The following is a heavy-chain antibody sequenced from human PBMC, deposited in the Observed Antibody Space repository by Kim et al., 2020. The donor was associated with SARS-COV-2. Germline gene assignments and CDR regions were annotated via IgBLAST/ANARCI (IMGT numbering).Heavy chain of an antibody. D-gene: IGHD5-18*01. J-gene: IGHJ4*02. Sequence: NPTLKSRVTISVDTSKNQFSLKLSSVTAADTAVYYCARGQKGYSYGLFDYWGQGTLVTVSS. V-gene: IGHV4-34*01. CDR3: ARGQKGYSYGLFDY.